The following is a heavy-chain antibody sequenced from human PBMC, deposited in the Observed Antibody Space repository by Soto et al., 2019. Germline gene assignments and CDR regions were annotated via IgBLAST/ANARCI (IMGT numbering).Heavy chain of an antibody. CDR2: IYYSGRT. CDR3: ARVRYCSGGSCYPRFDP. CDR1: GGSISSGGYY. Sequence: QVQLQESGPGLVKPSQTLSLTCTVSGGSISSGGYYWSWIRQHPGKGLEWIGYIYYSGRTYYNPSLKSLVTMSVDTSKNQFSLKLSSVTAADTAVYYCARVRYCSGGSCYPRFDPWGQGTLVTVSS. D-gene: IGHD2-15*01. V-gene: IGHV4-31*01. J-gene: IGHJ5*02.